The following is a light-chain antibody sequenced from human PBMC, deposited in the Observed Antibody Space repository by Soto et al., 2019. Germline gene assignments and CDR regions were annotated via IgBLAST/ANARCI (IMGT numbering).Light chain of an antibody. J-gene: IGLJ3*02. CDR1: SSDVNDYHF. Sequence: QSALTQPASVSGSPGQSITISCTGVSSDVNDYHFVSWYQQHPGKAPKLIMCDVSQRPSGVSDRFSGSRSGNTASLTISGLQAEGEAYYYCSSYPSTNTVVFGGGTKVTVL. V-gene: IGLV2-14*03. CDR2: DVS. CDR3: SSYPSTNTVV.